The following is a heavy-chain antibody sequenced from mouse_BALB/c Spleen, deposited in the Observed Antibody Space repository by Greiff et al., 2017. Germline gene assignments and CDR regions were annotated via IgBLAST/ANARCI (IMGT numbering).Heavy chain of an antibody. J-gene: IGHJ1*01. CDR1: GFSLTSYG. Sequence: VKLQESGPGLVAPSQSLSITCTVSGFSLTSYGVHWVRQPPGKGLEWLGVIWAGGSTNYNSALMSRLSISKDNSKSQVFLKMNSLQTDDTAMYYCATLYGNHWYFDVWGAGTTVTVSS. D-gene: IGHD2-1*01. V-gene: IGHV2-9*02. CDR2: IWAGGST. CDR3: ATLYGNHWYFDV.